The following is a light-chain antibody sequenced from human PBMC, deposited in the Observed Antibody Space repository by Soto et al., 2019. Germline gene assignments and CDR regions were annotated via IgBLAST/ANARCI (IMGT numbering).Light chain of an antibody. CDR3: QQYGSSPYT. CDR1: QSVSINY. CDR2: GAS. Sequence: EIVLTQSPGTLSLSPGERATLSCRASQSVSINYLAWYQQKPGQAPSLLISGASTRATGIPERFSGSGSGKDFTLTISRLEPEDFAVYYCQQYGSSPYTFGQGTNVEIK. V-gene: IGKV3-20*01. J-gene: IGKJ2*01.